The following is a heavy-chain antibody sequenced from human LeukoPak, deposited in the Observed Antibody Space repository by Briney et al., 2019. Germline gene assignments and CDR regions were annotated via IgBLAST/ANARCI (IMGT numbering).Heavy chain of an antibody. CDR2: FYVGGAT. CDR1: WFSGTNHY. D-gene: IGHD5-24*01. CDR3: ARGDGYNFFDY. V-gene: IGHV3-53*01. Sequence: GGSLRLSCAVPWFSGTNHYMSWVRQAPGKGLEWVSVFYVGGATYYADSVKGRFTISRDDSENTLYLQMKSLRAEDTAVYYCARGDGYNFFDYWGQGTLVTVSS. J-gene: IGHJ4*02.